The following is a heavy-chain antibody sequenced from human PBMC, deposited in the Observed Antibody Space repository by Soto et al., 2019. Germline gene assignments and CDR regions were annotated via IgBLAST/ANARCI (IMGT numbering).Heavy chain of an antibody. J-gene: IGHJ6*02. Sequence: QVQLVQSGAEVKKPGASVKVSCKASGYTFTSYYIHCVRQAPGQGLEWLGVINPSGGSTSYAQKFXGXVXXTGDTSTSTLYMALSSLRSEATAVYYCARVRGGDLYDGMDVWGQGTTVTVSS. D-gene: IGHD3-10*01. CDR2: INPSGGST. CDR1: GYTFTSYY. CDR3: ARVRGGDLYDGMDV. V-gene: IGHV1-46*01.